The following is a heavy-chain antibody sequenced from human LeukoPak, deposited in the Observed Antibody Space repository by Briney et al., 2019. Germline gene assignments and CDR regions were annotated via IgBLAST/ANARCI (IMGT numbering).Heavy chain of an antibody. J-gene: IGHJ4*02. V-gene: IGHV3-23*01. D-gene: IGHD6-19*01. CDR1: GVTFSNYA. Sequence: GGSLRLSCAASGVTFSNYAISWVRQAPGKGLDWVSTIGGSGAKTFYADSVKGRFTISRDNSQNTVHLQMNALGAEDTAVYYCTKDPGLFTRGWDGNFWGQGTQVTVSS. CDR3: TKDPGLFTRGWDGNF. CDR2: IGGSGAKT.